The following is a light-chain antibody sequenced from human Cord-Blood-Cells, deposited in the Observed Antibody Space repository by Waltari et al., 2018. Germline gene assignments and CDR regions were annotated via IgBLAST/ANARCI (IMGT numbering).Light chain of an antibody. CDR2: AAS. J-gene: IGKJ3*01. CDR3: QQSYSTPGGT. CDR1: QSISSY. Sequence: DIQMTQSPSSLSPSVGDRVTITCRASQSISSYLNWYQQKPGKAPKLLIYAASSLQSGVPSRFSGSGSGTDFTLTISSLQPEDFATYYCQQSYSTPGGTFGPGTKVDIK. V-gene: IGKV1-39*01.